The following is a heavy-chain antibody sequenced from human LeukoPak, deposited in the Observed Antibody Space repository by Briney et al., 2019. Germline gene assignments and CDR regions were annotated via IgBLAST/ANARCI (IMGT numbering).Heavy chain of an antibody. J-gene: IGHJ4*02. D-gene: IGHD5-24*01. CDR1: GFTFSSYA. CDR3: AKARWVSSADAVL. CDR2: ISGSGGST. V-gene: IGHV3-23*01. Sequence: GGSLRLSCAASGFTFSSYAMSWVRQAPGKGLEWVSAISGSGGSTYYADSVRGRFLLSRDHSTNTVYLHLNNLRVEDTAVYYCAKARWVSSADAVLWGQGTVVTVS.